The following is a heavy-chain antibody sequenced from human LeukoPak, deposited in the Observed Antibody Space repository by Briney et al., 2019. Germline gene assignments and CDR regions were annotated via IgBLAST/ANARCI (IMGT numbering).Heavy chain of an antibody. V-gene: IGHV3-15*01. CDR1: GFTVSSNY. J-gene: IGHJ3*02. CDR2: IKSKTDGGTT. D-gene: IGHD6-19*01. CDR3: TTAGYSSGWSHDAFDI. Sequence: AGGSLRLSCAASGFTVSSNYMSWVRQAPGKGLEWVGRIKSKTDGGTTDYAAPVKGRFTISRDDSKNTLYLQMNSLKTEDTAVYYCTTAGYSSGWSHDAFDIWGQGTMVTVSS.